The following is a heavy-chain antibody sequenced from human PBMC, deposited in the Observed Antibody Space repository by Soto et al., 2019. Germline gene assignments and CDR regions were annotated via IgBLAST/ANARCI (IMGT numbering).Heavy chain of an antibody. V-gene: IGHV4-4*02. CDR2: IFHSGIT. Sequence: VKLQESGPGLVKPSGTLSLTCGVSSGYISTSYWWSCVRQTAGKGLEWIGEIFHSGITNYKLSLKRRVTLSVDKSKSQFSLKMNYVTAADTAVYFCARGGDDGSVGAFDLWGQGTLVTGSS. CDR3: ARGGDDGSVGAFDL. J-gene: IGHJ3*01. D-gene: IGHD2-21*01. CDR1: SGYISTSYW.